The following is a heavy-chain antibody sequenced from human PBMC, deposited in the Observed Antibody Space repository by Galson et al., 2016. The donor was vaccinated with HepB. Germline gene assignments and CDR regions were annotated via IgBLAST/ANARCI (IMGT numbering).Heavy chain of an antibody. D-gene: IGHD3-16*02. J-gene: IGHJ4*02. Sequence: SLRLSCAASGFTFSSYSINWVRQAPGKGLEWVSSISGGSSYRFYADSVKGRFTISRDNAKNSLYLQMNSLRAEDTAVYYCARDRDFSDYDYIWGSFRYPFDYWGQGILVTVSS. V-gene: IGHV3-21*01. CDR1: GFTFSSYS. CDR3: ARDRDFSDYDYIWGSFRYPFDY. CDR2: ISGGSSYR.